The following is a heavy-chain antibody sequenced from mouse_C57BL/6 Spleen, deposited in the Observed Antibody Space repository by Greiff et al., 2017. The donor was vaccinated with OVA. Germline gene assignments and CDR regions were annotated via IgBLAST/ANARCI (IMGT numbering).Heavy chain of an antibody. CDR3: AREAYYGSSYGFDY. J-gene: IGHJ2*01. Sequence: QVQLQQPGAELVKPGASVKLSCKASGYTFTSYWMHWVKQRPGQGLEWIGMIHPNSGSTNYNEKFKSKATLTVDKSSSTAYMQLSSLTSEDSAVYYCAREAYYGSSYGFDYWGQGTTLTVSS. V-gene: IGHV1-64*01. D-gene: IGHD1-1*01. CDR1: GYTFTSYW. CDR2: IHPNSGST.